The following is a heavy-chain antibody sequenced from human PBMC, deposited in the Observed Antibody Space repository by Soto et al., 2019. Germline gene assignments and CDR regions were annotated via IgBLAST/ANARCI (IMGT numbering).Heavy chain of an antibody. CDR1: GFTFSSYG. D-gene: IGHD3-10*01. CDR3: ARESDYYGSGSYLDY. V-gene: IGHV3-33*01. CDR2: IWYDGSNK. J-gene: IGHJ4*02. Sequence: GGSLRLSCAASGFTFSSYGMHWVRQAPGKGLEWVAVIWYDGSNKYYADSVKGRFTISRDNSKNTLCLQMNSLRAEDTAVYYCARESDYYGSGSYLDYCGQGTLVTVSS.